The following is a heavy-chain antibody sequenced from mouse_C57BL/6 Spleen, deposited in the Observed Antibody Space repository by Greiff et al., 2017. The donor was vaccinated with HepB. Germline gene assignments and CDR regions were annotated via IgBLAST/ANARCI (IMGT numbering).Heavy chain of an antibody. V-gene: IGHV5-17*01. CDR3: ARNPHYYGSSFGYYAMDY. CDR2: ISSGSSTI. CDR1: GFTFSDYG. J-gene: IGHJ4*01. Sequence: EVKVVESGGGLVKPGGSLKLSCAASGFTFSDYGMHWVRQAPEKGLEWVAYISSGSSTIYYADTVKGRFTISRDNAKNTLFLQMTSLRSEDTAMYYCARNPHYYGSSFGYYAMDYWGQGTSVTVSS. D-gene: IGHD1-1*01.